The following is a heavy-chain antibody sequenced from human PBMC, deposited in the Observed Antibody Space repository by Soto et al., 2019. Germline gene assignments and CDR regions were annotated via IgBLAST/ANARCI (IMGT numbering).Heavy chain of an antibody. CDR2: IYHSGST. V-gene: IGHV4-4*02. CDR3: ARGKSPYSTRGVMDV. Sequence: SETLSLTCAFSGGSIISSNWWSWVRQPPGKGLEWIGEIYHSGSTNYNPSLKSRVTISVDKSKNQFSLKLSSVTAADTAVYYCARGKSPYSTRGVMDVWGQGTTVTVSS. J-gene: IGHJ6*02. D-gene: IGHD2-2*01. CDR1: GGSIISSNW.